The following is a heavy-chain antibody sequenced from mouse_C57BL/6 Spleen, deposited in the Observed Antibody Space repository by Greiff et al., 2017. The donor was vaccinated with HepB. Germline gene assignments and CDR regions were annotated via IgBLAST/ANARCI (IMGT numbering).Heavy chain of an antibody. CDR3: ARGRYSNPAMDY. Sequence: EVQLVESGPGLVKPSQSLSLTCSVTGYSITSGYYWNWIRQFPGNKLEWMGYISYDGSNNYNPSLKNRISITRDTSKNQFFLKLNSVTTEDTATYYCARGRYSNPAMDYWGQGTSVTVSS. CDR1: GYSITSGYY. CDR2: ISYDGSN. V-gene: IGHV3-6*01. D-gene: IGHD2-5*01. J-gene: IGHJ4*01.